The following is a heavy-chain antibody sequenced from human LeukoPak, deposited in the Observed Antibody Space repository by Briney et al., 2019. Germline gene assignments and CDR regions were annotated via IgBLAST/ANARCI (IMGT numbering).Heavy chain of an antibody. Sequence: PGGSLRLSCAASGFTFDDYAMHWVRQPPGKGLDWVSLISWDGGSTYYADSVKGRFTIPRDNSKNSLYLPMNSLRAEDTALYYCSRGVIIDFYYYYMDVWGKGTTVTVSS. D-gene: IGHD3-10*01. CDR3: SRGVIIDFYYYYMDV. CDR2: ISWDGGST. V-gene: IGHV3-43D*03. CDR1: GFTFDDYA. J-gene: IGHJ6*03.